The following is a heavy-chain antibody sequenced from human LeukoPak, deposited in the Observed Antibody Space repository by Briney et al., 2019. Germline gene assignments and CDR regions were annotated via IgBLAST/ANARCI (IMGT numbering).Heavy chain of an antibody. D-gene: IGHD6-6*01. Sequence: SVKVSCKASGGTFSSYAISWVRQAPGQGLEWMGGIIPIFGTANYAQKFQGRVTITADKSTSTAYMELSSLRSEDTAVYYCARELRIAARPFHFDYWGQGTLVTVSS. V-gene: IGHV1-69*06. CDR2: IIPIFGTA. CDR1: GGTFSSYA. J-gene: IGHJ4*02. CDR3: ARELRIAARPFHFDY.